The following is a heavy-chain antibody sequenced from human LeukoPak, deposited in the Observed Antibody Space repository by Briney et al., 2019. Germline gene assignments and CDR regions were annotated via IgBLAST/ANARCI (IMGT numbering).Heavy chain of an antibody. V-gene: IGHV1-2*06. CDR2: INPYSGDT. CDR1: GYTFTGYH. D-gene: IGHD6-13*01. J-gene: IGHJ4*02. Sequence: ASVKVSFKASGYTFTGYHIHWVRQAPGQGLEWMGRINPYSGDTDFAQKFLGRVTMPRDTSITTPYMDLSSLTPDDTAVYFCARDQGSLTRSWYTGYWGQGTQVTVSS. CDR3: ARDQGSLTRSWYTGY.